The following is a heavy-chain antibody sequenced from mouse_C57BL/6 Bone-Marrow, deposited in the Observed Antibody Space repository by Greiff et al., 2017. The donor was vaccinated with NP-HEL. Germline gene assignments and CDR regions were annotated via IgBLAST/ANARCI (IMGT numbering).Heavy chain of an antibody. CDR2: IDPSDSYT. J-gene: IGHJ2*01. Sequence: QVQLQQPGAELVKPGASVKLSCKASGYTFTSYWMQWVKQRPGQGLEWIGEIDPSDSYTNYNQKFKGKATLTVDTSSSTAYMQLSSLTSEDSAVYYCARRRSSSNYVDYWGQGTTLTVSS. V-gene: IGHV1-50*01. CDR3: ARRRSSSNYVDY. CDR1: GYTFTSYW. D-gene: IGHD1-1*01.